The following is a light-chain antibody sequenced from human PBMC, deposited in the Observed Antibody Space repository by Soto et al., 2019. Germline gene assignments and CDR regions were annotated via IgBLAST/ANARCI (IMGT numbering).Light chain of an antibody. J-gene: IGKJ5*01. CDR3: QQYDNLQVS. V-gene: IGKV1-33*01. CDR2: EAT. Sequence: DIQMTQSPSSLSAPVGDRVTITCQASQDIANYFNWYQQRPGKAPKLLIYEATNVETGVPSRFSGSRSGTEFTFTISSVQPEDVATYYCQQYDNLQVSVGQGTGLEIK. CDR1: QDIANY.